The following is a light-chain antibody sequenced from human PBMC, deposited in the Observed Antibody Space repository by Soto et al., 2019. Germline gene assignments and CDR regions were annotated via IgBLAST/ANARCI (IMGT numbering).Light chain of an antibody. J-gene: IGLJ2*01. CDR3: QSFDSNNHVV. CDR1: SGSIASNY. CDR2: EDN. Sequence: FLLTQPHSVSESPGKTVTISCTRSSGSIASNYVQWCQQRPGSAPTTLMYEDNQRPSGVPDRFSGSIDSSSNSASLTISGLQTEDEADYYCQSFDSNNHVVFGGGTKLTVL. V-gene: IGLV6-57*04.